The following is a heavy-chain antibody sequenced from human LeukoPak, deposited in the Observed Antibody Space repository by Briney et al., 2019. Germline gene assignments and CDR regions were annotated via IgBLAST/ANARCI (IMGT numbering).Heavy chain of an antibody. V-gene: IGHV3-13*01. J-gene: IGHJ3*01. D-gene: IGHD5-24*01. CDR2: IGTGGHT. CDR1: GFTFSNYD. CDR3: TRGGLEAPCDV. Sequence: PGGSLRLSCSASGFTFSNYDMHWARQEKGKGLEWVSSIGTGGHTYYAPSVKGRFTISRENAKNSLYLQMNSLRAGDTAIYYCTRGGLEAPCDVWGQGTMVAVSS.